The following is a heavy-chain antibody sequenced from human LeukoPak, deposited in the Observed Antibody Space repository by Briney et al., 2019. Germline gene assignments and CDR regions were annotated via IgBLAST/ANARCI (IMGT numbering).Heavy chain of an antibody. CDR2: INRGGST. Sequence: SETLSLTCAVYGGSFSDYYWSWIRQPPGEGLEWIGEINRGGSTEYNPSLKSRATISVATSKNQFSLKLSSVTAADTAVYHCARGYGAGSYWYYWGQGNLVTLSS. CDR3: ARGYGAGSYWYY. CDR1: GGSFSDYY. J-gene: IGHJ4*02. D-gene: IGHD3-10*01. V-gene: IGHV4-34*01.